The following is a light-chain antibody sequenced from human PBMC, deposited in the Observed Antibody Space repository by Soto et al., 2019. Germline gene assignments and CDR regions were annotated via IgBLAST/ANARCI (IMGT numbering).Light chain of an antibody. CDR2: YDS. V-gene: IGLV3-21*04. CDR1: NIGSKS. CDR3: QVWDSSSDHPFVV. J-gene: IGLJ2*01. Sequence: SYVLTQPPSVSVAAGKTARITCGGNNIGSKSVHWYQQKPGQAPVLVIYYDSDRPSGIPERFSGSNSGNTATLTISRVEAGDEADYYCQVWDSSSDHPFVVFGGGTEVTVL.